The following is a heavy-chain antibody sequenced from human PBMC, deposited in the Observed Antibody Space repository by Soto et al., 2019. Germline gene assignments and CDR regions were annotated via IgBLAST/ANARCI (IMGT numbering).Heavy chain of an antibody. D-gene: IGHD2-2*01. CDR1: GFSLNTSGVG. V-gene: IGHV2-5*02. J-gene: IGHJ6*03. CDR2: IYWDGDK. Sequence: QITLKESGPTQVKPSQPLTLTCTFSGFSLNTSGVGVGWIRQPPGKALEWLALIYWDGDKRYSPYLKTRLTITKDTTQNQVVLQMTNMDPVDTATFYCARTYSSTWFDFYYYMDVWGAGTTVTVSS. CDR3: ARTYSSTWFDFYYYMDV.